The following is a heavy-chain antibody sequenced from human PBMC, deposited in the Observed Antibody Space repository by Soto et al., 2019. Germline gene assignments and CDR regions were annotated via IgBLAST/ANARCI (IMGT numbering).Heavy chain of an antibody. V-gene: IGHV4-59*08. Sequence: SETLSLTCTVSGGSISNYYWSWIRQPPGKGLEWIGYIHYSGSTKYNPSLKSRVTISADTSKNQFSLKLSSVTAADTAVYYCARGHYDFWSGYFATIDYWGQGTLVTVSS. CDR1: GGSISNYY. D-gene: IGHD3-3*01. J-gene: IGHJ4*02. CDR2: IHYSGST. CDR3: ARGHYDFWSGYFATIDY.